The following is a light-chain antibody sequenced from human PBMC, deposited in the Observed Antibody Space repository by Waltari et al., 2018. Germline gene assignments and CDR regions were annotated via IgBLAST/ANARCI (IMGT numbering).Light chain of an antibody. CDR2: AAS. CDR3: QQCGSSPYT. J-gene: IGKJ2*01. Sequence: EIVLTQSPGTLSLSPGERATLSCRASQSVSSSYLAWYQQKPGQAPRLLIYAASSRATGIPDRFSGSGSGTDFTLSISRLEPEDFAVYHCQQCGSSPYTFGQGTKLEIK. V-gene: IGKV3-20*01. CDR1: QSVSSSY.